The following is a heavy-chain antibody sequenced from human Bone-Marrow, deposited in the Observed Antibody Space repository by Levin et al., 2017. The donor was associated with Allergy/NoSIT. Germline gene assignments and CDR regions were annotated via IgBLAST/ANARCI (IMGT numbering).Heavy chain of an antibody. CDR3: ARVDASGTRIGFYYYGMDV. CDR1: GASISRSNYY. V-gene: IGHV4-39*07. J-gene: IGHJ6*02. Sequence: KASETLSLTCSVSGASISRSNYYWAWIRRPPGKGLEWIGTIYYSGTTFYSPSLESRLTISVDRSKNQFSLTLASVTSADTAVYYCARVDASGTRIGFYYYGMDVWGQGTTVTVSS. D-gene: IGHD1/OR15-1a*01. CDR2: IYYSGTT.